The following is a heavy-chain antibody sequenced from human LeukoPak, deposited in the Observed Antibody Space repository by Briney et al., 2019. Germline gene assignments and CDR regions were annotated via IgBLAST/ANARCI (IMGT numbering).Heavy chain of an antibody. CDR3: ARDGDHPDSHAHTPNNWFDP. Sequence: PGGSLRLSCAASGFTFSSYSMNWVRQAPGKGLEWVSSISSSSYIYYADSVKGRFTISRDNAKNSLYLQMNSLRAEDTAVYYCARDGDHPDSHAHTPNNWFDPWGQGTLVTVSS. CDR2: ISSSSYI. D-gene: IGHD7-27*01. V-gene: IGHV3-21*01. J-gene: IGHJ5*02. CDR1: GFTFSSYS.